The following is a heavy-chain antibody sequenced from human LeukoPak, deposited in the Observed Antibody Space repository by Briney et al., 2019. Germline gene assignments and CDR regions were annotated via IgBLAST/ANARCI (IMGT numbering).Heavy chain of an antibody. J-gene: IGHJ5*02. CDR3: ARDSSGWFGTRGSIWFDP. CDR1: GYTFTGYY. Sequence: VASVKVSCKASGYTFTGYYMHWVRQAPGQGLEWMGWINPNSGGTNYAQKFQGRVTMTRDTSISTAYMELSRLRSDDTAVYYCARDSSGWFGTRGSIWFDPWGQGTLVTVSS. D-gene: IGHD6-19*01. CDR2: INPNSGGT. V-gene: IGHV1-2*02.